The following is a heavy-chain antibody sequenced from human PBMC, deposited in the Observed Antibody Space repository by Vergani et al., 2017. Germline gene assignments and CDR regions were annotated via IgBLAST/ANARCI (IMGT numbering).Heavy chain of an antibody. CDR2: IQKDGIDK. J-gene: IGHJ4*02. CDR1: GFLFSTYG. CDR3: VKEHPVLDV. D-gene: IGHD3/OR15-3a*01. V-gene: IGHV3-30*02. Sequence: QAQLVESGGGVVQPGESLRLSCAASGFLFSTYGMHWVRQAPAKGLEWVAFIQKDGIDKFYADSVRGRVTISRDISKNTLYLEMTSLSAEDTAFYHCVKEHPVLDVWGRGTLVSVS.